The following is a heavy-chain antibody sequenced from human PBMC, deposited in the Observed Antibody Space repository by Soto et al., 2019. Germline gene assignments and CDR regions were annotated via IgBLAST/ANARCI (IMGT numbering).Heavy chain of an antibody. CDR1: GYSFTNYW. CDR2: IEPSESYS. V-gene: IGHV5-10-1*01. J-gene: IGHJ4*02. D-gene: IGHD2-15*01. Sequence: EVQLVQSGAEVKKPGESLRISCKGSGYSFTNYWINWVHQMPGKGLEWMGRIEPSESYSNYTPTFQGHVTIAVDKSISTAYRQRSSQKASDTAMYYCARLSGGRYWVDYWGQGTLVSVSS. CDR3: ARLSGGRYWVDY.